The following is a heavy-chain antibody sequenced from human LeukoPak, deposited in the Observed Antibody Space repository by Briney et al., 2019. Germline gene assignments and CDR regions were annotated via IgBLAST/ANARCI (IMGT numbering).Heavy chain of an antibody. CDR1: GGSISSYY. J-gene: IGHJ4*02. D-gene: IGHD6-19*01. Sequence: SETLSLTCTVSGGSISSYYWSWIRQPAGKGLEWIGYIYYSGSTNYNPSLKSRVTISVDTSKNQFSLKLSSVTAADTAVYYCARSGASSSGWPFDYWGQGTLVTVSS. CDR2: IYYSGST. CDR3: ARSGASSSGWPFDY. V-gene: IGHV4-59*01.